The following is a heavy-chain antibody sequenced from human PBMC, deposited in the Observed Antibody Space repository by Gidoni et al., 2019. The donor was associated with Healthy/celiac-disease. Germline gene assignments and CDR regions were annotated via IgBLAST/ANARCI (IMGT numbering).Heavy chain of an antibody. CDR2: MNPNSGNT. V-gene: IGHV1-8*01. Sequence: QVQLVQSVAEVTKPGASVKVSCKASGYTFTSYDINWVRQATGQGLEWMGWMNPNSGNTGYAQKFQGRVNMTRNTSKSTAYMELSSLRSEDTAVYYCARRVAAASHYYYYYMDVWGKGTTVTVSS. J-gene: IGHJ6*03. CDR3: ARRVAAASHYYYYYMDV. D-gene: IGHD6-13*01. CDR1: GYTFTSYD.